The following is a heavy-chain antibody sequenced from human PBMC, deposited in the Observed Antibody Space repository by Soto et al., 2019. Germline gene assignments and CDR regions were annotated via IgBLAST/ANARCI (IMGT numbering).Heavy chain of an antibody. CDR1: GFTFSSYS. D-gene: IGHD2-15*01. CDR2: ISSSRSYI. V-gene: IGHV3-21*01. Sequence: EVQLVESGGGLVKPGGSLRLSCAASGFTFSSYSMNWVRQAPGKGLEWVSSISSSRSYIYYADSVKGRFTISRDNAKNSLYLQMKSLRAEDTAVYYCARDVVAATPQAYGMDVWGQGTTVTVSS. CDR3: ARDVVAATPQAYGMDV. J-gene: IGHJ6*02.